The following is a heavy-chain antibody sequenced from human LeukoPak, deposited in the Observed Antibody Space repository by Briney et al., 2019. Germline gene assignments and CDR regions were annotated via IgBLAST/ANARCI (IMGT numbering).Heavy chain of an antibody. CDR3: ARETYYYDSSGSAGAFDY. D-gene: IGHD3-22*01. CDR1: GGSISSYY. V-gene: IGHV4-59*01. J-gene: IGHJ4*01. CDR2: IYYSGST. Sequence: SETLSLTCTVSGGSISSYYWSWTRQPPGKGLEWIGYIYYSGSTNYNPSLKSRVTISVDTSKNQFSLKLSSVTAADTAVYYCARETYYYDSSGSAGAFDYWGQGTLVTVSS.